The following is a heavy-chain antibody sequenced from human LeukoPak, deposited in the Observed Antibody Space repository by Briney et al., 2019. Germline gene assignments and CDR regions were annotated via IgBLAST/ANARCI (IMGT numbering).Heavy chain of an antibody. D-gene: IGHD3-16*01. Sequence: ASVKVSCKASGYTFTGYYMHWVRQAPGQGLEWMGWINPNSGGTNYAQKFQGRVTMTRDTAISTAYMELSRLRSDDTAVYYCARDVRIMITFGALPSTNWGQGTLVTVSS. CDR3: ARDVRIMITFGALPSTN. CDR1: GYTFTGYY. J-gene: IGHJ4*02. CDR2: INPNSGGT. V-gene: IGHV1-2*02.